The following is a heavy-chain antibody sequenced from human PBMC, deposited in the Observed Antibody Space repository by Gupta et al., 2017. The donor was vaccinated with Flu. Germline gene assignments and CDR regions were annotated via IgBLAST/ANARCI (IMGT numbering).Heavy chain of an antibody. J-gene: IGHJ6*02. CDR3: ARDSPPDSDCSGGSCYSSAPYYYYYYGMDV. D-gene: IGHD2-15*01. V-gene: IGHV1-69*08. CDR2: IIPILGIA. Sequence: QVQLVQSGAEVKKPGSSVKVSCKASGGTFSSYTISWVRQAPGQGLEWMGRIIPILGIANYAQKFQGRVTITADKSTSTAYMELSSLRSEDTAVYYCARDSPPDSDCSGGSCYSSAPYYYYYYGMDVWGQGTTVTVSS. CDR1: GGTFSSYT.